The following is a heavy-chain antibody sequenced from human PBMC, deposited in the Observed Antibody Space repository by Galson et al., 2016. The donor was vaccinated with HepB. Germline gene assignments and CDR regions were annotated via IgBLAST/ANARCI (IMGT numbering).Heavy chain of an antibody. CDR1: GFTFSSYS. CDR2: VSGSGSHT. Sequence: SLRLSCAASGFTFSSYSMNWVRQAPGKGLEWVSSVSGSGSHTYIADSVKGRFTISRDNSKNTLYLQMNSLRAEDTAVYYCAKDKDEELRGFDSWGQGTLVTVSS. D-gene: IGHD1-7*01. J-gene: IGHJ4*02. CDR3: AKDKDEELRGFDS. V-gene: IGHV3-23*01.